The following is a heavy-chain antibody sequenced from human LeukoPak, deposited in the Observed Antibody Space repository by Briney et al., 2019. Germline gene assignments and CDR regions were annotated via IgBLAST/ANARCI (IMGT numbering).Heavy chain of an antibody. CDR3: AKDHWGNGIPSYVDV. J-gene: IGHJ6*03. CDR1: GFTFSSYA. Sequence: PGGSLRLSCAASGFTFSSYAMSWVRQAPGKGLEWVSAISGSGGSTYYADSVKGRFTISRDNSKNTLYLQMNSLRAEDTAVYYCAKDHWGNGIPSYVDVWGKGTTVTVSS. D-gene: IGHD3-3*01. CDR2: ISGSGGST. V-gene: IGHV3-23*01.